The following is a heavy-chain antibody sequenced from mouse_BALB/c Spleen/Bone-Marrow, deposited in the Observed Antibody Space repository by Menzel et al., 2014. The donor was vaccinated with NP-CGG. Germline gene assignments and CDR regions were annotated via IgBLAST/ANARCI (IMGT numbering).Heavy chain of an antibody. Sequence: QVQLKESGAELVRPGSSVKISCKASGYAFSSYWMNWVKQRPGQGLEWIGQIYPGDGDTNYNGKFKGKATLTADKSSSTAYMQLSSLPSEDSAVYFCARWITTVVAPYVMDYWGQGTSVTVSS. J-gene: IGHJ4*01. CDR1: GYAFSSYW. CDR2: IYPGDGDT. D-gene: IGHD1-1*01. V-gene: IGHV1-80*01. CDR3: ARWITTVVAPYVMDY.